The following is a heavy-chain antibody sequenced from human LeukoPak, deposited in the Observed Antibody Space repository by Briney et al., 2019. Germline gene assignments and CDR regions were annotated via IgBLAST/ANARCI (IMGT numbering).Heavy chain of an antibody. CDR2: ITASSTTI. CDR3: AKGPGARGHFNWFDP. J-gene: IGHJ5*02. CDR1: GFSFSNYE. Sequence: PGGSLRLSCAASGFSFSNYEMNWFRQAPGKGLGWISYITASSTTIYYADSVKGRFTISRDNAKNSLYLQMNGLRGEDTAVYYCAKGPGARGHFNWFDPWGQGTLVTVSS. V-gene: IGHV3-48*03. D-gene: IGHD5-12*01.